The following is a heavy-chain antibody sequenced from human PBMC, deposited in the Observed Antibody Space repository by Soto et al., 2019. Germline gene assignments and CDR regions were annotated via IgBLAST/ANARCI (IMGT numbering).Heavy chain of an antibody. Sequence: EVQLVESGGGLVQPGGSLRLSCTASGFTFTTYWMYWVRQAPGEGLVWVSRITGDGSDTIYADSVKGRFSIFRDNAKNTVELQMSSLRVEDTAVYYCARGGRGSHYYVDFWGQGTLVTVSS. J-gene: IGHJ1*01. D-gene: IGHD3-10*02. V-gene: IGHV3-74*01. CDR2: ITGDGSDT. CDR1: GFTFTTYW. CDR3: ARGGRGSHYYVDF.